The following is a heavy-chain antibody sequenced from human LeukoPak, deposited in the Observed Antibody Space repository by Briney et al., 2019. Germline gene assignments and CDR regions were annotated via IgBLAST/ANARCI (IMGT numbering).Heavy chain of an antibody. CDR1: GGTFSSYA. D-gene: IGHD5-18*01. CDR2: IIPILGIA. V-gene: IGHV1-69*04. Sequence: SVKVSCKASGGTFSSYAISWVRQAPGQGLEWMGRIIPILGIANYAQKFQGRVTITADKSTSTAYMELSSLRSEDTAVYYCAREEGYSYGPFDYWGQGTLVAVSS. J-gene: IGHJ4*02. CDR3: AREEGYSYGPFDY.